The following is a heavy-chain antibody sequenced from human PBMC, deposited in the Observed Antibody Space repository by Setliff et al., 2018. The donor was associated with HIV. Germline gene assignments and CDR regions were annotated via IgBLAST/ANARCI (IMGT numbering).Heavy chain of an antibody. J-gene: IGHJ4*02. CDR3: AKYGPNCRSITCDEGYYFDS. Sequence: PSQTLSLTCAVYGGSFSGYYWSWIRQAPGKGLEWIGEIDHSGSTNYNPSLKSRVTISVDTSKNHFSLRLTSVTAADTALYYCAKYGPNCRSITCDEGYYFDSWGQGRWSPSPQ. V-gene: IGHV4-34*01. CDR1: GGSFSGYY. D-gene: IGHD2-2*01. CDR2: IDHSGST.